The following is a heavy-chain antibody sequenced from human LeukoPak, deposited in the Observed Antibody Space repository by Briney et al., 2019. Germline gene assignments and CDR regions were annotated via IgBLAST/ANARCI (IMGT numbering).Heavy chain of an antibody. D-gene: IGHD1-26*01. Sequence: PGGSLRLSCAASGFTFSSYSMNWVHQAPGKGLEWVSSISSSSSYIYYADSVKGRFTISRDNAKNSLYLQMNSLRAEDTAVYYCARGGQWEPTMWGQGTLVTVSS. J-gene: IGHJ4*02. CDR3: ARGGQWEPTM. CDR2: ISSSSSYI. CDR1: GFTFSSYS. V-gene: IGHV3-21*01.